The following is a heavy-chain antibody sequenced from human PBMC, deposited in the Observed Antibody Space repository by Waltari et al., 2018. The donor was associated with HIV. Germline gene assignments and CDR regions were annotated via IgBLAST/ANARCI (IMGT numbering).Heavy chain of an antibody. CDR1: GGTFSSYA. V-gene: IGHV1-69*01. J-gene: IGHJ3*02. CDR2: IGPIFGTA. D-gene: IGHD4-17*01. Sequence: QVQLVQSGAEVKKPGSSVKVSCKASGGTFSSYAISWVRQAPGQGLEWMGGIGPIFGTAKDAQKFEGRDTSTADESTSTAYMELSSLRSVDTAVYYCARDGPSLTTVTTDAFDIWGQGTMVTGAS. CDR3: ARDGPSLTTVTTDAFDI.